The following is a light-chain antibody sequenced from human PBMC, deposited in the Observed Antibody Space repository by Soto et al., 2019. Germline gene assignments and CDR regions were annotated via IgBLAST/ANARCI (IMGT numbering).Light chain of an antibody. J-gene: IGKJ1*01. CDR3: QHYNNYSEA. CDR2: KAS. V-gene: IGKV1-5*03. CDR1: QTISSW. Sequence: DIPMTQSPSTLPVSVGDRVTITCRAIQTISSWLAWYQQKPGKAPKLLIYKASTLKSGVPSTFSGSGYGTEFTLTISNLQPDNFATYYCQHYNNYSEAFGHGTQV.